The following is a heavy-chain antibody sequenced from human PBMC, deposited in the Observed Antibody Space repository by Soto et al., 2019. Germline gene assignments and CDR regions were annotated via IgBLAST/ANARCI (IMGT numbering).Heavy chain of an antibody. D-gene: IGHD2-2*01. CDR3: ARVGYRVPATFFDL. V-gene: IGHV3-7*05. J-gene: IGHJ4*02. CDR2: IKHDGSEK. Sequence: EVQMLESGGGLVQPGGSLRLSCAASGFTLSTYYMTWVRQAPGKGLEWVANIKHDGSEKYYGDSVKGRFTISRDNAKNSLYLVMNSLRAEDTALYYCARVGYRVPATFFDLWGQGTLVTGSS. CDR1: GFTLSTYY.